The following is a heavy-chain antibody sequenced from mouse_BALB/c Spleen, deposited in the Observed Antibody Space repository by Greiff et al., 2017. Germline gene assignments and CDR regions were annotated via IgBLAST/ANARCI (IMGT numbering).Heavy chain of an antibody. D-gene: IGHD2-10*02. CDR3: TRLGYGNYGFAY. CDR2: INPSNGGT. V-gene: IGHV1S81*02. Sequence: QVQLQQPGAELVKPGASVKLSCKASGYTFTSYYMYWVKQRPGQGLEWIGGINPSNGGTNFNEKFKSKATLTVDKSSSTAYMQLSSLTSEDSAVYYCTRLGYGNYGFAYWGQGTLVTVSA. CDR1: GYTFTSYY. J-gene: IGHJ3*01.